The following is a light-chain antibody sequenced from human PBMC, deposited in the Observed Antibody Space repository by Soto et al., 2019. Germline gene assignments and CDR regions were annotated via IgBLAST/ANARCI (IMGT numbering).Light chain of an antibody. Sequence: HSALTQPASVSGSPGQSIAISCTGTSSDVGGYNYVSWHQQHPGKAPKVLISVVSNRPSGVSNRFSGSKSGNTASLTISGLQAEDEADYYCSSYRSGGTFVFGSGTKVTVL. CDR1: SSDVGGYNY. CDR3: SSYRSGGTFV. CDR2: VVS. J-gene: IGLJ1*01. V-gene: IGLV2-14*01.